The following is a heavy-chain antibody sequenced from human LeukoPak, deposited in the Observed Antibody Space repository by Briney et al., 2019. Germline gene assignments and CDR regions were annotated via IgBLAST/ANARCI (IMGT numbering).Heavy chain of an antibody. J-gene: IGHJ6*02. CDR2: IIPILGVE. Sequence: GASVKVSCKASGGTLSSDAINWVRQAPGQGLEWMGRIIPILGVENYAQNFQGRVTITADKSTTTIYMELSSLRSEDTAVYYCATAPPGGVANTGLFYGMDVWGQGTTVTVSS. CDR3: ATAPPGGVANTGLFYGMDV. CDR1: GGTLSSDA. D-gene: IGHD5-18*01. V-gene: IGHV1-69*04.